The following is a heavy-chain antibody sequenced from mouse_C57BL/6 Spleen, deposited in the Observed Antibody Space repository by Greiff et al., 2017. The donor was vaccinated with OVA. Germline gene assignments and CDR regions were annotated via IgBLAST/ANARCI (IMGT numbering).Heavy chain of an antibody. CDR3: TRDPYGSSPAWFAD. V-gene: IGHV5-9-1*02. Sequence: EVKLMESGEGLVKPGGSLKLSCAASGFTFSSYAMSWVRQTPEKRLEWVAYISSGGDYTYYADTVKGRFTISRDNARNTLYLQMSSLKSEETAMDYGTRDPYGSSPAWFADWGQGTLVTVSA. CDR1: GFTFSSYA. CDR2: ISSGGDYT. J-gene: IGHJ3*01. D-gene: IGHD1-1*01.